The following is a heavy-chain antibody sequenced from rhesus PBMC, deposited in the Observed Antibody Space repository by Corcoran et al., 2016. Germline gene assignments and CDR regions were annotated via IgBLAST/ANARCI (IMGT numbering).Heavy chain of an antibody. CDR2: IYCSGSST. CDR1: GGSSRSTS. V-gene: IGHV4S11*01. D-gene: IGHD6-13*01. J-gene: IGHJ4*01. Sequence: QVQLQESGPGLVKPLETLSLTCAVSGGSSRSTSWSWIGQPPGKGLEWIGYIYCSGSSTNYNPSLKSRFTLSVDTSKNQFSLKLSSVTAADTAVYYCARDRIAAGRSFDYWGQGVLVTVSS. CDR3: ARDRIAAGRSFDY.